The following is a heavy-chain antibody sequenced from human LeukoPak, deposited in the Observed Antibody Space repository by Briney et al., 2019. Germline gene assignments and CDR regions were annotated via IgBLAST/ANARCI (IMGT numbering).Heavy chain of an antibody. CDR3: VRGVSISSSWYNDL. CDR1: GFTFSGSY. J-gene: IGHJ3*01. CDR2: ISRGGSTT. D-gene: IGHD6-13*01. Sequence: PGGSLRLSCAASGFTFSGSYMSWIRQAPGKGLEWVSYISRGGSTTYYADSVKGRFTISRDNAKNSLYLQMNSLRAEDTAVYYCVRGVSISSSWYNDLRGQGTMVTVSS. V-gene: IGHV3-11*01.